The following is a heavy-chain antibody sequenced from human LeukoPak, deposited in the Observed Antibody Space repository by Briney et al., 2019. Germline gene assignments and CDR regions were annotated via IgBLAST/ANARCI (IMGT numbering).Heavy chain of an antibody. CDR2: INPNSGGT. Sequence: ASVKVSCKASGYTFTGYYMHWVRQAPGQGLEWMGWINPNSGGTNYAQKFQGGVTMTRDTSISTAYMELSRLRSDDTAVYYCARDSGERGSGSYLIAYWGQGTLVTVSS. CDR1: GYTFTGYY. D-gene: IGHD3-10*01. V-gene: IGHV1-2*02. J-gene: IGHJ4*02. CDR3: ARDSGERGSGSYLIAY.